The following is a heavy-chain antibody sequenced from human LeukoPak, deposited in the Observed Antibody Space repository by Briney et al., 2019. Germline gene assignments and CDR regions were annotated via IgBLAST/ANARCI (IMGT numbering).Heavy chain of an antibody. Sequence: VASVKVSCKASGYTFTSYAMHWVRQAPGQRLEWMGWINAGNGNTKYSQEFQGRVTITRDTSASTAYMELSSLRSEDTAVYYCASAEYSSSWFWANPGGAFDIWGQGTMVTVSS. CDR2: INAGNGNT. CDR3: ASAEYSSSWFWANPGGAFDI. CDR1: GYTFTSYA. J-gene: IGHJ3*02. V-gene: IGHV1-3*03. D-gene: IGHD6-13*01.